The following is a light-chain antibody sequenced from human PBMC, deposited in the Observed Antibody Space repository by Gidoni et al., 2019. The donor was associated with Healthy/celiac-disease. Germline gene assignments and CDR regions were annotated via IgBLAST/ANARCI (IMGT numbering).Light chain of an antibody. J-gene: IGKJ1*01. Sequence: EILLTQSPATLSLSPGERATLPRRASQSVSCYLARYQQKPGQAPRLLIYDASNRATGIPARFSGSGSGTDFTLTISSLEPEDFAVYYCQQRSNWPPWTFGQGTKVEIK. CDR3: QQRSNWPPWT. CDR1: QSVSCY. CDR2: DAS. V-gene: IGKV3-11*01.